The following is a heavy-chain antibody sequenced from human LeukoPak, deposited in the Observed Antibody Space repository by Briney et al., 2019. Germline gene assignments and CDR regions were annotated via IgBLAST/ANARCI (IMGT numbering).Heavy chain of an antibody. Sequence: SGPTLVNPTQTLTLTCTFSGFSLSTSGVGVGWIRQPPGKALEWLALIYWNDDKRYSPSLNNRLTITKDGSENQVVLTMTNMDPVDTATYYCAHRLKRTGWDKFDYWGQGALVTVSS. V-gene: IGHV2-5*01. CDR3: AHRLKRTGWDKFDY. CDR1: GFSLSTSGVG. CDR2: IYWNDDK. J-gene: IGHJ4*02. D-gene: IGHD6-19*01.